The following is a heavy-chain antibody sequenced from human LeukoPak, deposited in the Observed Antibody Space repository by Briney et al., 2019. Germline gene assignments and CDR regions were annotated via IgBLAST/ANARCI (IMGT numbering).Heavy chain of an antibody. Sequence: GGSLRLSCAASGFTFNTYAMTWVRQAPGKWLEWVSVISGSGGTTYYADSVKGRFTISRDNSRNTLYLQMDSLGAEDTAVYYCAKVRWVTTVASYDYWGQGTLVTVSS. J-gene: IGHJ4*02. CDR2: ISGSGGTT. V-gene: IGHV3-23*01. CDR3: AKVRWVTTVASYDY. CDR1: GFTFNTYA. D-gene: IGHD4-23*01.